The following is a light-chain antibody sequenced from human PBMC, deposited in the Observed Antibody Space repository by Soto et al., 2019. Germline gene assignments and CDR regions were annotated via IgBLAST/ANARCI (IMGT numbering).Light chain of an antibody. J-gene: IGKJ1*01. V-gene: IGKV4-1*01. CDR2: WAS. CDR1: QSVLDVSNNRNA. CDR3: YQYHDAPPWT. Sequence: DIVMTQSPDSLAVSLGERATINCRSSQSVLDVSNNRNAVAWYQQKPGQPPKVLIYWASTREYGVPDRFSGSGYGTDFTLTISSLQAEYVAVYYCYQYHDAPPWTFGRGTKVEIK.